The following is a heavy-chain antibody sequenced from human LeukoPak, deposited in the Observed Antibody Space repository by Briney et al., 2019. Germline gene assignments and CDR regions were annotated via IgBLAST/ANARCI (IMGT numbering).Heavy chain of an antibody. J-gene: IGHJ4*02. V-gene: IGHV5-51*01. CDR1: GYSFTSYW. CDR2: IYPGDSDT. Sequence: GESLKISCKGSGYSFTSYWIGWVRQMPGKGLEWMGIIYPGDSDTRYSPSFQGQVTISADKSISTAYLQWSSLKASDTAMYYCARPRRDSSGWPDFDSWGQGTLVTVSS. D-gene: IGHD6-19*01. CDR3: ARPRRDSSGWPDFDS.